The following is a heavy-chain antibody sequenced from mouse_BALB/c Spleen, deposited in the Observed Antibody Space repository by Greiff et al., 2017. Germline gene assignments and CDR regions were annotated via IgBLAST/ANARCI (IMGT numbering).Heavy chain of an antibody. J-gene: IGHJ3*01. CDR3: ARHTTAGAWFAY. CDR2: ISSGGSYT. D-gene: IGHD1-2*01. Sequence: EVKLMESGGGLVKPGGSLKLSCAASGFTFSSYAMSWVRQTPEKRLEWVATISSGGSYTYYPDSVKGRFTISRDNAKNTLYLQMSSLRSEDTAMYYCARHTTAGAWFAYWGQGTLVTVSA. V-gene: IGHV5-9-3*01. CDR1: GFTFSSYA.